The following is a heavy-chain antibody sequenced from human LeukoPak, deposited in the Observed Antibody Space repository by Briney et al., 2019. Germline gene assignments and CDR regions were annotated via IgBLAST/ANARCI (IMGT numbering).Heavy chain of an antibody. CDR1: GYTFTSYG. CDR3: ARGALPPAYCGGDCFDAFDI. Sequence: GASVKVSCKASGYTFTSYGINWVRQAPGQGLEWMGWISPYNDDTNYAQKFQGRVTMTTDTSTTTAYMELRSLRSDDTAVYYCARGALPPAYCGGDCFDAFDIWGQGTMVTVSS. V-gene: IGHV1-18*01. CDR2: ISPYNDDT. D-gene: IGHD2-21*02. J-gene: IGHJ3*02.